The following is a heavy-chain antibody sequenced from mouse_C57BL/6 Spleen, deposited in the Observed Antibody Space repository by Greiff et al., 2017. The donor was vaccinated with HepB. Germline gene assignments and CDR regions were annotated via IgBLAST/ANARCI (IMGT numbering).Heavy chain of an antibody. D-gene: IGHD2-4*01. J-gene: IGHJ4*01. CDR2: IYPGDGDT. CDR1: GYAFSSYW. CDR3: ARSMIKSSYYAMDY. Sequence: QVQLQQSVAELVKPGASVKISCKASGYAFSSYWMNWVKQRPGKGLEWIGQIYPGDGDTNYNGKFKGKATLTADKSSSTAYMQLSSLTSEDSAVYFCARSMIKSSYYAMDYWGQGTSVTVSS. V-gene: IGHV1-80*01.